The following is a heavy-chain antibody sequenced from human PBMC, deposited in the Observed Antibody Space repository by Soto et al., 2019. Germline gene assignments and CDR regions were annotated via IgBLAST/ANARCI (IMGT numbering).Heavy chain of an antibody. V-gene: IGHV3-7*01. CDR2: TNQDGRER. J-gene: IGHJ4*02. CDR3: ARDGSGYSTD. CDR1: GFTFRNYW. D-gene: IGHD5-18*01. Sequence: EVQLVESGGGLVQPGGSLRLSCVASGFTFRNYWMSWLRQAPGKGLEWVVNTNQDGRERYSVDSVKGRFTISRDNAKNSMHLQMNSLRAEDTAVYYCARDGSGYSTDWGQGTLVTVSS.